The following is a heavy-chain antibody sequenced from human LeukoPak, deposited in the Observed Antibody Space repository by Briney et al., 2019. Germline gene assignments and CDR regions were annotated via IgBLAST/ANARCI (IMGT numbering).Heavy chain of an antibody. J-gene: IGHJ3*02. CDR1: GFTFSSYA. V-gene: IGHV3-30*04. CDR3: ARAGDRRYDSSGYTSDAFDI. CDR2: ISYDGSNK. D-gene: IGHD3-22*01. Sequence: PGGSLRLSCAASGFTFSSYAMHWVRQAPGKGLEWVAVISYDGSNKYYADSVKGRFTISRDNSKNTLYLQMNSLRAEDTAVYYCARAGDRRYDSSGYTSDAFDIWGQGTMVTVSS.